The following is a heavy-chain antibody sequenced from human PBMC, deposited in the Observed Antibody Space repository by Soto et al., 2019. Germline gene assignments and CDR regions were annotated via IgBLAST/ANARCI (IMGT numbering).Heavy chain of an antibody. J-gene: IGHJ4*02. D-gene: IGHD1-26*01. Sequence: EVKLVESGGGLVQPGGSVKLSCAASGFTFSGSSMHWVRQASGKGLEWVGRIRSKAKNYATTYSESLKGRFIISRDDSKTTTFLQMSSLRSEDTAMYYCAIEGAGFGQWGQGTLVTVSS. CDR2: IRSKAKNYAT. CDR1: GFTFSGSS. V-gene: IGHV3-73*01. CDR3: AIEGAGFGQ.